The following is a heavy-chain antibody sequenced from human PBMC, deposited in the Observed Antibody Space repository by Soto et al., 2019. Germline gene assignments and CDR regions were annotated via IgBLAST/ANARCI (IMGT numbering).Heavy chain of an antibody. CDR2: IYYSGST. D-gene: IGHD2-15*01. CDR3: ARHVGXXXTXDSPEMFFDY. Sequence: TLSLTCTVSGGSISSYYWSWIRQPPGKGLEWIGYIYYSGSTNYNPSLKSRVTISVDTSKNQFSLKLSSVTAADTAVYYCARHVGXXXTXDSPEMFFDYLRQGTLVTVSS. CDR1: GGSISSYY. V-gene: IGHV4-59*08. J-gene: IGHJ4*02.